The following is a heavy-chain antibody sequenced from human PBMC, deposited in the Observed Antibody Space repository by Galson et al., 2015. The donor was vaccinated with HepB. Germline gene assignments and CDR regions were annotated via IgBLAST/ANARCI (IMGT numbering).Heavy chain of an antibody. CDR3: ARWGGYYAEYFQH. CDR1: GFTVSSNY. CDR2: IYSGGST. J-gene: IGHJ1*01. V-gene: IGHV3-53*04. D-gene: IGHD3-3*01. Sequence: SLRLSCAASGFTVSSNYMSWVRQAPGKGLEWVSVIYSGGSTYYADSVKGRFTISRHNSKNTLYLQMNSLRAEDTAVYYCARWGGYYAEYFQHWGQGTLVTVSS.